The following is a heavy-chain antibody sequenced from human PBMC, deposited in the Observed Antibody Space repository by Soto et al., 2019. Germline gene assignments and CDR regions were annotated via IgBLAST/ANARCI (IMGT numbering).Heavy chain of an antibody. V-gene: IGHV4-4*07. CDR1: WAFSSDYD. CDR3: ARAARGAYSSGGSSYSRAFDI. CDR2: IYTSGST. Sequence: SDPLSLTCSFSWAFSSDYDWSYIRHPAGKKLEWIGRIYTSGSTKYSPSLKSLATMSVDTSKNQFSLKLSSVTAADTAVYYCARAARGAYSSGGSSYSRAFDIWGQGTMVTV. J-gene: IGHJ3*02. D-gene: IGHD2-15*01.